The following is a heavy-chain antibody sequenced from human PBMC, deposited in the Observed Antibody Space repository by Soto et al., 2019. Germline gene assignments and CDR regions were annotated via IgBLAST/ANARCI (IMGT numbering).Heavy chain of an antibody. CDR1: GGSISSYY. D-gene: IGHD3-3*01. Sequence: SETLSLTCTVSGGSISSYYWSWIRQPPGKGLEWIGYIYYSGSTNYNPSLKSRVTISVDTSKNQFSLKLSSVTAADTAVYYCARLKGGTIFGVVTVRSFDYWGQGTLVTVSS. V-gene: IGHV4-59*08. CDR3: ARLKGGTIFGVVTVRSFDY. CDR2: IYYSGST. J-gene: IGHJ4*02.